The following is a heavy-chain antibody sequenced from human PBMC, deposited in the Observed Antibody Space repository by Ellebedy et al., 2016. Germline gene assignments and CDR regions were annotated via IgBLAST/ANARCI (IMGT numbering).Heavy chain of an antibody. D-gene: IGHD2-15*01. V-gene: IGHV3-53*05. Sequence: GGSLRLSCAASGFTVSSNYMSWVRQAPGKGLEWVSIIYSGGSTYYADSVKGRFTISRDNSKNTLYLQMNNLRAEDTAVYYCAKDRGYCSGRSCNTVDYWGQGTLVTVSS. CDR1: GFTVSSNY. CDR3: AKDRGYCSGRSCNTVDY. J-gene: IGHJ4*02. CDR2: IYSGGST.